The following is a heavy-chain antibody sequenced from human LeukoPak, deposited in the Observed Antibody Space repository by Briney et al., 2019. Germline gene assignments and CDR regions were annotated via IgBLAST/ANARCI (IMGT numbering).Heavy chain of an antibody. CDR2: ISWNSGSI. Sequence: PGGSLRLSCAASGFTFDDYAMHWVRQAPGKGLEWVSGISWNSGSIGYADSVKGRFTISRDNAKNSLYLQMNSLRAEDTALYYCAKSASPMVRGVNGWFDPWGQGTLVTVSS. J-gene: IGHJ5*02. D-gene: IGHD3-10*01. CDR1: GFTFDDYA. V-gene: IGHV3-9*01. CDR3: AKSASPMVRGVNGWFDP.